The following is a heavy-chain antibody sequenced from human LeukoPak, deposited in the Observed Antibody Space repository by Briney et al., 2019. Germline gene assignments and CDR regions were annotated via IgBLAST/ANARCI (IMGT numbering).Heavy chain of an antibody. Sequence: SETLSLTCTVSGGSISSGGYYWSWIRQPPGKGLEWIGYIYHSGSTYYNPSLKSRVTISVDRSKNQFSLKLSSVTAADTAVYYCWGSSPDFDYWGQGTLVTVSS. V-gene: IGHV4-30-2*01. CDR1: GGSISSGGYY. J-gene: IGHJ4*02. CDR2: IYHSGST. CDR3: WGSSPDFDY. D-gene: IGHD6-6*01.